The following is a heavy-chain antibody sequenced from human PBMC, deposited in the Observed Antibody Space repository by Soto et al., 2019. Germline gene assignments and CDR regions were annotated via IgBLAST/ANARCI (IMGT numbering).Heavy chain of an antibody. D-gene: IGHD4-17*01. V-gene: IGHV4-31*03. CDR1: GDAISSGARS. J-gene: IGHJ4*02. CDR2: IHHSGTT. CDR3: AGAPNLYYVDF. Sequence: QVQLQESGPGLVKPSETLSLTCTVAGDAISSGARSWSWIRQPPGRGLEWIGSIHHSGTTYYNPSLISRISISLATSQNQFSLTLRSVTAADTAVYWCAGAPNLYYVDFWGQGPLVTVSS.